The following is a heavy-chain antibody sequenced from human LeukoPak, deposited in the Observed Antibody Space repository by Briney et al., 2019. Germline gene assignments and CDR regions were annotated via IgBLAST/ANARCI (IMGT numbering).Heavy chain of an antibody. Sequence: GGSLRLSSAVSGFPFDMYWMHWVRQPLGGRLLWVSRIDTGGSNAYYAESMKGRFTTSRDNAKNTLYLEMTSLRPGDTAVYYCARSSGSYDSGGYTDFWGQGTLVTVSS. CDR1: GFPFDMYW. J-gene: IGHJ4*02. D-gene: IGHD3-22*01. V-gene: IGHV3-74*01. CDR2: IDTGGSNA. CDR3: ARSSGSYDSGGYTDF.